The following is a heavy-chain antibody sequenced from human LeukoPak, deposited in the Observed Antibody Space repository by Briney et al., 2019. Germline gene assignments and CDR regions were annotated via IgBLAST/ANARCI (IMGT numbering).Heavy chain of an antibody. CDR2: ISYDGSNK. D-gene: IGHD2-8*01. V-gene: IGHV3-30*18. Sequence: GGSLRLSCAASGFTFSSSGMHWVRQAPGKGLEWVAVISYDGSNKYYADPVKGRFTFSRDNSKNTLYLQMNSLRAEDTAVYYCAKEYCSNSVCHSLDYWGQGTLVTDSS. CDR1: GFTFSSSG. CDR3: AKEYCSNSVCHSLDY. J-gene: IGHJ4*02.